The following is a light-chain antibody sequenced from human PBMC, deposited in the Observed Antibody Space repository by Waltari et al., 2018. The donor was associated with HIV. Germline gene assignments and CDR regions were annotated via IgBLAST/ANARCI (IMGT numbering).Light chain of an antibody. CDR3: QQRSNWPLIT. Sequence: EIVLTQSPATLSLSPGERATLSCRASQSVSTYLAWSQQKPGQAPRLLIYDASDRATGIPARFSGSGSGTDFTLTISDLEPEDFAVYYCQQRSNWPLITFGQGTRLEIK. CDR1: QSVSTY. V-gene: IGKV3-11*01. J-gene: IGKJ5*01. CDR2: DAS.